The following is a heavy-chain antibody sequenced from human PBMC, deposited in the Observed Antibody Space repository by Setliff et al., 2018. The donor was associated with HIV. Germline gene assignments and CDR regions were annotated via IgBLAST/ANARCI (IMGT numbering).Heavy chain of an antibody. CDR3: ARSPPRGLRWYLSGNEYFQH. CDR1: GYSISSGYY. CDR2: IYHSGST. Sequence: SETLSLTCAVSGYSISSGYYWGWIRQPPGKGLEWIGSIYHSGSTYYNPSLKSRVTISVDTSKNQFSLKLSAVTAADTAVYYCARSPPRGLRWYLSGNEYFQHWGQGTLVTVSS. D-gene: IGHD2-21*01. V-gene: IGHV4-38-2*01. J-gene: IGHJ1*01.